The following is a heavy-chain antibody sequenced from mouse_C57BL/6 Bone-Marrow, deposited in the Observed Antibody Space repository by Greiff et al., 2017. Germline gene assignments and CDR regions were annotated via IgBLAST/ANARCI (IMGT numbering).Heavy chain of an antibody. CDR2: ISSGSSTI. V-gene: IGHV5-17*01. D-gene: IGHD2-5*01. CDR3: ARGYYSNFLYAMDY. Sequence: EVKLMESGGGLVKPGGSLKLSCAASGFTFSDYGMHWVRQAPEKGLEWVAYISSGSSTIYYADTVKGRFTIFRDNAKNTLFLQMTSLRSEDTAMYYCARGYYSNFLYAMDYWGQGTSVTVSS. CDR1: GFTFSDYG. J-gene: IGHJ4*01.